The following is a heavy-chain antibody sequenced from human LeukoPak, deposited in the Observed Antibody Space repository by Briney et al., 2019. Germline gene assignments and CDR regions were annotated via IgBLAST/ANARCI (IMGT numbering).Heavy chain of an antibody. CDR3: ARDLGYGGNDAYFDY. J-gene: IGHJ4*02. V-gene: IGHV4-59*01. Sequence: SETLSLTCTVSGGSISSYYWSWIRQPPGKGLEWIGYIYYSGSTNYNPSLKSRVTISVDTSKNQFSLKLSSVTAADTAVYYCARDLGYGGNDAYFDYWGQGTLVTVSS. CDR2: IYYSGST. D-gene: IGHD4-23*01. CDR1: GGSISSYY.